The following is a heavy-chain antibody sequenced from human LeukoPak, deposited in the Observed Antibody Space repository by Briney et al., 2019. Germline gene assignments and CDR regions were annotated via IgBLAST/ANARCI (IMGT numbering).Heavy chain of an antibody. V-gene: IGHV4-39*07. CDR3: AREDFWSGPTIDY. CDR1: GGSISSSSYY. J-gene: IGHJ4*02. D-gene: IGHD3-3*01. CDR2: IYYSGST. Sequence: SETLSLTCTVSGGSISSSSYYWGWIRQPPGKGLEWIGSIYYSGSTYYNPSLKSRVTISVDTSKNQFSLKLSSVTAADTAVYYCAREDFWSGPTIDYWGQGTLVTVSS.